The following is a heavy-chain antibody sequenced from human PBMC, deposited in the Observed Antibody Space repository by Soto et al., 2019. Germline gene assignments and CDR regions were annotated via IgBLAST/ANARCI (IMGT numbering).Heavy chain of an antibody. CDR1: GFTFGNHA. D-gene: IGHD3-10*01. CDR3: AKSRSRDFDY. V-gene: IGHV3-30-3*02. Sequence: GGSLRLSCAASGFTFGNHAIHWIRQAPGKGLEWVAVVSYDGNNKYYGDSVKGRFTISRDNSNNTLYLQMNSLRPEDTAVYYCAKSRSRDFDYWGQGTQVTVSS. CDR2: VSYDGNNK. J-gene: IGHJ4*02.